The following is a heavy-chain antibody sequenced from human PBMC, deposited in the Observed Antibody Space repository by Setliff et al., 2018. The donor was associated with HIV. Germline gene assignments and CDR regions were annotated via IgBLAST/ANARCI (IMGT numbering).Heavy chain of an antibody. Sequence: ASVKVSCKASGYTFTGYYIHWVRQAPGQGLQWMGRVNPNIGSTNYAQNFQGRATMTRDTSVNTAFMELSNLRSDDTAVYYCARDYRTTDILSSGYMDVWGKVTTVTVSS. D-gene: IGHD3-9*01. CDR3: ARDYRTTDILSSGYMDV. J-gene: IGHJ6*03. CDR2: VNPNIGST. CDR1: GYTFTGYY. V-gene: IGHV1-2*06.